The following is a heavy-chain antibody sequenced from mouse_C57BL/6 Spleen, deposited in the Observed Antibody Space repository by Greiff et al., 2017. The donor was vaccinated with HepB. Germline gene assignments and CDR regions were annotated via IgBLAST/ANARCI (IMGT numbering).Heavy chain of an antibody. Sequence: EVKLMESGPGLVKPSQSLSLTCSVTGYSITSGYYWNWIRQFPGNKLEWMGYISYDGSNNYNPSLKNRISITRDTSKNQFFLKLNSVTTEDTATYYCAIESSAAWFAYWGQGTLVTVSA. D-gene: IGHD3-2*02. CDR3: AIESSAAWFAY. CDR2: ISYDGSN. CDR1: GYSITSGYY. V-gene: IGHV3-6*01. J-gene: IGHJ3*01.